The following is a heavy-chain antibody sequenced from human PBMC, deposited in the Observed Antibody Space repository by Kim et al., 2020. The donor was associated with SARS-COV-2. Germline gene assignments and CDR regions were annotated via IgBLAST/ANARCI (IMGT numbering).Heavy chain of an antibody. Sequence: GGSLRLSCAASGFTFSSYGMHWVRQAPGKGLEWVAVIWYDGSNKYYADSVKGRFTISRDNSKNTLYLQMNSLRAEDTAVYYCAKDRELAATNHFFDFWGQGALVTVSS. CDR2: IWYDGSNK. CDR1: GFTFSSYG. CDR3: AKDRELAATNHFFDF. D-gene: IGHD6-25*01. V-gene: IGHV3-33*06. J-gene: IGHJ4*02.